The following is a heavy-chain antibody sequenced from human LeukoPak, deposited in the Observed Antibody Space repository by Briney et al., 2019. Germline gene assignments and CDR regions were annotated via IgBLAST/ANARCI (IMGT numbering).Heavy chain of an antibody. CDR1: GGSISTYY. CDR2: IYYSGST. V-gene: IGHV4-59*01. D-gene: IGHD3-3*01. Sequence: SETLSLTCTVSGGSISTYYWSWMRQPPGRGLEWIGYIYYSGSTNHNASLQSRVTISVDTSKNHFSLKLNSVSAADTAVYYCARGGVPGGFYGSFDYWGQGTLVSVSS. J-gene: IGHJ4*02. CDR3: ARGGVPGGFYGSFDY.